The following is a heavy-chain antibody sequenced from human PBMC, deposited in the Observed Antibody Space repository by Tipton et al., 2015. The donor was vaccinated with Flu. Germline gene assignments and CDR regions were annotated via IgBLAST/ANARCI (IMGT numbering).Heavy chain of an antibody. D-gene: IGHD6-13*01. V-gene: IGHV3-7*01. CDR1: GFTFSSYW. Sequence: GSLRLSCAASGFTFSSYWMSGVRQAPGKGLEWVANIKQDGSEKYYVDSVKGRFTISRDNAKNSLYLQMNSLRAEDTAVYYCARQTIAAVYYFDYWGQGTLVTVSS. CDR2: IKQDGSEK. J-gene: IGHJ4*02. CDR3: ARQTIAAVYYFDY.